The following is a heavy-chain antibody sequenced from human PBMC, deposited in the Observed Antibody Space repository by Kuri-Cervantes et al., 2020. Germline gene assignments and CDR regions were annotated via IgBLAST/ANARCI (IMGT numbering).Heavy chain of an antibody. CDR1: GFTFSSYA. Sequence: GESLKISCAASGFTFSSYAMHWVRQAPGKGLEWVAVISYDGSNKYYADSVKGRFTISRDNSKNTLYLQMNSLRAEDTAVYYCARDHMVRGVIILYGMDVRGQGTTVTVSS. J-gene: IGHJ6*02. CDR2: ISYDGSNK. CDR3: ARDHMVRGVIILYGMDV. D-gene: IGHD3-10*01. V-gene: IGHV3-30-3*01.